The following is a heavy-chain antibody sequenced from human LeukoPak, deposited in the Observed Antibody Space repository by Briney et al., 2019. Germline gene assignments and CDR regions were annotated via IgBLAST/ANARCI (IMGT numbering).Heavy chain of an antibody. J-gene: IGHJ3*02. CDR1: GFPFSSYS. D-gene: IGHD2-21*02. CDR3: ARENIVVVTAIRDAFDI. CDR2: ISSGSSNI. Sequence: GSLRLSCAASGFPFSSYSMNWVRQAPGKGLEWVSYISSGSSNIYYAASVKGRFTISRDNAKNSLCLQMNSLRDEDTAVYYCARENIVVVTAIRDAFDIWGQGTMVTVSS. V-gene: IGHV3-48*02.